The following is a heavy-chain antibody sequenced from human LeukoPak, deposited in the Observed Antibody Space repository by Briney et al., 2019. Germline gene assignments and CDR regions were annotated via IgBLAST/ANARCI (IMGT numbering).Heavy chain of an antibody. CDR3: ARERGGYYDSSGYQPYYFDY. V-gene: IGHV4-59*01. J-gene: IGHJ4*02. CDR1: GGSISSYY. CDR2: IYYSGST. D-gene: IGHD3-22*01. Sequence: TSETLSLTCTVSGGSISSYYWSWIRQPPGKGLEWIGYIYYSGSTNYNPSLKSRVTISVDTSKNQFSLKLSSVTAADTAVYYCARERGGYYDSSGYQPYYFDYWGQGTLVTVSS.